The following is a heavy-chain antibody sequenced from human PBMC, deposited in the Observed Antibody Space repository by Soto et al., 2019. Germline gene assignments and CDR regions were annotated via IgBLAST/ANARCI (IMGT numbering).Heavy chain of an antibody. CDR2: ISPFNGHT. J-gene: IGHJ5*02. CDR1: GYTFIHFG. Sequence: QIQLVQSETEVKEPGASVKVSCKTSGYTFIHFGITWVRQAPGQGLEWMGWISPFNGHTHYAQTFQGRVTLTTDTSAAPAFRELRGLRSDDTAVYYCEREPPRPTAGLNSFDPWGRGTLGTVSS. V-gene: IGHV1-18*01. CDR3: EREPPRPTAGLNSFDP. D-gene: IGHD6-13*01.